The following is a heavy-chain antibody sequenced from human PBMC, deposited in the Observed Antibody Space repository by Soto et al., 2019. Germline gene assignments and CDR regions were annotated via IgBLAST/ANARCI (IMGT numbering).Heavy chain of an antibody. D-gene: IGHD1-26*01. CDR1: GASTSGYF. J-gene: IGHJ5*02. CDR3: AGDSRSAEGWLDP. V-gene: IGHV4-59*01. CDR2: FYGGST. Sequence: LSLTCTVSGASTSGYFWTWIRQPPGKGLEWIGYFYGGSTNYNPSLKSRATISMAPSKNHFSLNLMSVTAADTAVYYCAGDSRSAEGWLDPWGQGILVTVSS.